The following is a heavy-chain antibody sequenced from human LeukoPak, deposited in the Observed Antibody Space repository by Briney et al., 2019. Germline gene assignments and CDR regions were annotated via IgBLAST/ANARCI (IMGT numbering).Heavy chain of an antibody. CDR2: INHSGST. V-gene: IGHV4-34*01. Sequence: SETLSLTCAVYGGSFSGYYWSWIRQPPGKGLEWIGEINHSGSTNYNPSLKSRVTISVDTSKNQFSLKLSSVTAADTAVYYCARRRAPAAGFFDYWGQGTLVTVSS. D-gene: IGHD6-13*01. CDR1: GGSFSGYY. CDR3: ARRRAPAAGFFDY. J-gene: IGHJ4*02.